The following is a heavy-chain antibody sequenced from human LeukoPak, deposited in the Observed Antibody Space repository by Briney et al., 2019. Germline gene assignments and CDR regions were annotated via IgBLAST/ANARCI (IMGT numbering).Heavy chain of an antibody. CDR3: ARDEDIAVVPEPIPYSFNI. CDR1: GYTFTSYA. CDR2: ISPYSGDT. Sequence: EASVKVSCKASGYTFTSYAMNWVRQAPGQGLEWMGWISPYSGDTKYKQKFQGRVTMTADISTDTAHMELRSLRSDDTAVYYCARDEDIAVVPEPIPYSFNIWGQGTLVTVSS. D-gene: IGHD2-2*02. V-gene: IGHV1-18*01. J-gene: IGHJ3*02.